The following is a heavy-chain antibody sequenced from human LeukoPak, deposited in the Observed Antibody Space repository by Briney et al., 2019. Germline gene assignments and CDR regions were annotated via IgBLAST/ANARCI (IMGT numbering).Heavy chain of an antibody. CDR2: ISSDGNNK. CDR1: GFPFSSYA. Sequence: GGSLRLSCAASGFPFSSYAMHWVRQAPGKGLEWVAVISSDGNNKYYADSVKGRFTISRDNSKNTLYLQMNSLRAEDTAVYYCARDEYLWVVIQLGLFDYWGQGTLVTVSS. J-gene: IGHJ4*02. CDR3: ARDEYLWVVIQLGLFDY. V-gene: IGHV3-30-3*01. D-gene: IGHD2-2*01.